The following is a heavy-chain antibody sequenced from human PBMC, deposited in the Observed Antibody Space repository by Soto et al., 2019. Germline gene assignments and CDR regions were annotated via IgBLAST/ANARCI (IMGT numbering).Heavy chain of an antibody. J-gene: IGHJ4*02. CDR1: GGTFSSYA. Sequence: ASVKVSCKASGGTFSSYAISWVRQAPGQGLEWMGGIIPIFGTANYAQKFQGRVTITADESTSTAYMELSSLRSEDTAVYYCASFGYSGYLPDYWGQGTLVTSPQ. V-gene: IGHV1-69*13. CDR3: ASFGYSGYLPDY. CDR2: IIPIFGTA. D-gene: IGHD5-12*01.